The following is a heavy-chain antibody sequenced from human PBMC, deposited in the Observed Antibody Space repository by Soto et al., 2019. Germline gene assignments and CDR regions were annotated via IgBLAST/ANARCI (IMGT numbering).Heavy chain of an antibody. D-gene: IGHD6-13*01. V-gene: IGHV3-30*18. CDR1: GFTFSIYG. J-gene: IGHJ3*02. CDR3: AKDGDAAAVDAFDI. CDR2: ISYDGSNK. Sequence: PAGSLRLSCAASGFTFSIYGMHWVRQAPGKGLEWVAVISYDGSNKYYADSVKGRFTISRDNSKNTLYLQMNSLRAEDTAVYYCAKDGDAAAVDAFDIWGQGTMVTVSS.